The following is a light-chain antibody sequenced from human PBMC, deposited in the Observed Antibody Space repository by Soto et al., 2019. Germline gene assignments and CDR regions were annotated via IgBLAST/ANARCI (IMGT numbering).Light chain of an antibody. J-gene: IGLJ1*01. CDR2: DVR. Sequence: QSVLTQPASVSGSPGQSITISCTGTSSDVGGYNYVSWYQQHPGKAPKLMIYDVRNRPSGVSNRFSGSKSVNTASLTIPRLQAEDEADYYCSSYTTISTYVFGTGTKVPVL. V-gene: IGLV2-14*01. CDR3: SSYTTISTYV. CDR1: SSDVGGYNY.